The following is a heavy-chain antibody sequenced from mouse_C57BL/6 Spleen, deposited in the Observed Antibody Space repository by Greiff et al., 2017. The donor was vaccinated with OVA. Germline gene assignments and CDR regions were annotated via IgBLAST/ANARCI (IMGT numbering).Heavy chain of an antibody. CDR3: ARSYGSSPYYAMDY. D-gene: IGHD1-1*01. Sequence: EVQLQQSGPELVKPGASVKIPCKASGYTFTDYNMVWVKQSHGKSLEWIGDINPNNGGTIYNQKFKGKATLTVDKSSSTAYMELRSLTSEDTAVYYCARSYGSSPYYAMDYWGQGTSVTVSS. J-gene: IGHJ4*01. V-gene: IGHV1-18*01. CDR2: INPNNGGT. CDR1: GYTFTDYN.